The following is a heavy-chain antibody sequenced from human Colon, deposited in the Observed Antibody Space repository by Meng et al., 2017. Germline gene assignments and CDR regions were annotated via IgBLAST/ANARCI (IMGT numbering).Heavy chain of an antibody. CDR1: GGSFSGYY. V-gene: IGHV4-34*01. Sequence: GSLRLSCAVYGGSFSGYYWSWIRQPPGKGLEWIGEINHSGSTNYNPSLKSRVTISVDTSKNQFSLKLSSVTAADTTVYYCARSGGGQLYSYSGSHLDYWGQGTLVTVSS. CDR2: INHSGST. D-gene: IGHD1-26*01. J-gene: IGHJ4*02. CDR3: ARSGGGQLYSYSGSHLDY.